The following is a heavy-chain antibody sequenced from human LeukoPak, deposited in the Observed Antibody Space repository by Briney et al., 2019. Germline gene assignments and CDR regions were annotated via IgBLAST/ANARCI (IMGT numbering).Heavy chain of an antibody. J-gene: IGHJ6*03. CDR2: ISSSSSTI. CDR3: ARPYYGSGYYYYMDV. V-gene: IGHV3-48*01. CDR1: GFTFSSYS. D-gene: IGHD3-10*01. Sequence: GGSLRLSCAASGFTFSSYSMNWVRQAPGKGLEWVSYISSSSSTIYYADSVKGRFTISRDNAKNSLYLQMNSLRAEDTAVYCCARPYYGSGYYYYMDVWGKGTTVTVPS.